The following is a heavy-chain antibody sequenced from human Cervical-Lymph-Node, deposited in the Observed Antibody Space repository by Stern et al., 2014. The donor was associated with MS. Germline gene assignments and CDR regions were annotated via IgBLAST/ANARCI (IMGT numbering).Heavy chain of an antibody. CDR2: IRDDGSDK. D-gene: IGHD3-10*01. Sequence: VQLVESGGGLVQPGESLTLSCVASGFTFSVYWMSWVRQAPGQGLEWVANIRDDGSDKYYVDSVKGRFTISRDNAKNSLYLQMNSLRGEDTAVYFCGRFTRGSPSDYWGQGTQVTVSP. CDR1: GFTFSVYW. J-gene: IGHJ4*02. V-gene: IGHV3-7*01. CDR3: GRFTRGSPSDY.